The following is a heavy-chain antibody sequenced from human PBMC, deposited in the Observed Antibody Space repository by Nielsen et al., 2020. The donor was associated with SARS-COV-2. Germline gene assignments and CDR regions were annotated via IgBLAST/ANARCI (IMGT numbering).Heavy chain of an antibody. CDR3: ARDGSGSYYYPYFDY. CDR2: ISYDGSNK. J-gene: IGHJ4*02. Sequence: GESLKISCAASGFTFSSYAMHWVRQASGKGLEWVAVISYDGSNKYYADSVKGRFTISRDNSKNTLYLQMNSLRAEDTAVYYCARDGSGSYYYPYFDYWGQGTLVTVSS. D-gene: IGHD3-10*01. V-gene: IGHV3-30-3*01. CDR1: GFTFSSYA.